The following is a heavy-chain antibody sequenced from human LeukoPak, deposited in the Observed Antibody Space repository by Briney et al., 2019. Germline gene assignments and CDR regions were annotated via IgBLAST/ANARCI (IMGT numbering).Heavy chain of an antibody. J-gene: IGHJ5*02. Sequence: ASVKVSCKASGYTFTDYYMHWVRQAPGEGLEWIGWINPNSGGTNYAQNFQGRVTMTRDTSISTAYMDLSRLRSDDTAVYYCARDVFAEYSIHHKLDPWGQGTLVTVSS. CDR2: INPNSGGT. D-gene: IGHD6-6*01. CDR3: ARDVFAEYSIHHKLDP. V-gene: IGHV1-2*02. CDR1: GYTFTDYY.